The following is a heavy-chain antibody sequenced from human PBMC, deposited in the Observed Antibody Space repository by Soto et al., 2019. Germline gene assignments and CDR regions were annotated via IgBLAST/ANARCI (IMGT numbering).Heavy chain of an antibody. CDR2: ISYDGSNK. J-gene: IGHJ6*02. D-gene: IGHD6-6*01. CDR1: VFTFSSYG. Sequence: HPWGSLRLCCSASVFTFSSYGMHWFRQAPGKGLEWVAVISYDGSNKYYADSVKGRFTISRDNSKNTLYLQMNSLRAEDTAVYYCAKDLSSSPPYYYYGMDVWGQGTTVTVS. V-gene: IGHV3-30*18. CDR3: AKDLSSSPPYYYYGMDV.